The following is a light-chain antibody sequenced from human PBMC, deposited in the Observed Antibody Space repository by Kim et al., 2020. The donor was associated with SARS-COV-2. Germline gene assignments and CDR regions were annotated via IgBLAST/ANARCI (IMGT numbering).Light chain of an antibody. J-gene: IGKJ1*01. V-gene: IGKV1-5*03. CDR3: QQYYSSVLT. CDR1: ESISSL. CDR2: KAS. Sequence: VGDRVTITCRASESISSLLAWYQQKPGTAPKPLIYKASSLESGVPLRFSGSGSGTEFTLTISSLQPDDFATYYCQQYYSSVLTFGQGTKVEIK.